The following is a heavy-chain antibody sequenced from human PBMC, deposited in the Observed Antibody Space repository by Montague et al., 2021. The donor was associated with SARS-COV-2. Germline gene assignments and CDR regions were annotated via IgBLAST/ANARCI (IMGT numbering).Heavy chain of an antibody. V-gene: IGHV3-11*01. Sequence: SLILSCAASGFTFSDYYVAWIRQAPGKGLEWVSYISDTGTPISYXDSVKGRFTISRDKGNNSLYLQLNSLRAEDTAVYYCARDGGIAAAGIFDPWGQGTLVTVSS. CDR1: GFTFSDYY. D-gene: IGHD6-13*01. CDR2: ISDTGTPI. J-gene: IGHJ5*02. CDR3: ARDGGIAAAGIFDP.